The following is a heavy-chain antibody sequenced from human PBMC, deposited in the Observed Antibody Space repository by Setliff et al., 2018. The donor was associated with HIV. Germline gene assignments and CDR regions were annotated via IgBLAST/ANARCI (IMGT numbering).Heavy chain of an antibody. J-gene: IGHJ3*02. CDR2: VSYSGST. Sequence: PSETLSLTCNVSGGSISTYYWSWIRQPPGKGLEWLGYVSYSGSTNFNPSLKSRLAMSVDMSKNHFSLKLRSVTAADTAVYYCARHGHFYDSSSSDAFDIWGHGTMVTV. V-gene: IGHV4-59*08. CDR1: GGSISTYY. CDR3: ARHGHFYDSSSSDAFDI. D-gene: IGHD3-22*01.